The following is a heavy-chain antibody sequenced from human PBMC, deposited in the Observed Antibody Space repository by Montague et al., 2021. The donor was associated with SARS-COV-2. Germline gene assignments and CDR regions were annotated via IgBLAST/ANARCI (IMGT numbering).Heavy chain of an antibody. CDR3: ARDTRITMLVVVNRYGMDV. V-gene: IGHV4-34*01. D-gene: IGHD3-22*01. J-gene: IGHJ6*02. CDR1: GGSFSSYY. Sequence: SETLSLTCAVYGGSFSSYYYAWVRQSPTKGLEWIGEIHHSGKPTYKPSLRRRVAISVDTSKNQFSLNSRSVTAADAAVYYCARDTRITMLVVVNRYGMDVWGQGTTVTVSS. CDR2: IHHSGKP.